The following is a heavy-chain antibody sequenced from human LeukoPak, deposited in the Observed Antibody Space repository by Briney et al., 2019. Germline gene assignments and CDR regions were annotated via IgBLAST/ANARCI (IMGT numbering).Heavy chain of an antibody. V-gene: IGHV4-4*07. Sequence: SETLSLTCTISGGSISSNYWSWIRQPAGKGLKWIGRIYSSGSIKCNPSLKSRVTMSVDTSENQVSLKLRSVTAADTAIYYCARIHRRADSSGYYYEDWYFDLWGRGTLVTVSP. CDR1: GGSISSNY. CDR3: ARIHRRADSSGYYYEDWYFDL. D-gene: IGHD3-22*01. CDR2: IYSSGSI. J-gene: IGHJ2*01.